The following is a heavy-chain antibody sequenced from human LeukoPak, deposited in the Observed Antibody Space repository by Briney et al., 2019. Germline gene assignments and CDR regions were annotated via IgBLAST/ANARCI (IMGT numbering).Heavy chain of an antibody. Sequence: SSSSYYWGWIRQPPGKGLEWIGIIYPGDSDTRYSPSFQGQVTISADKSISTAYLQWSSLKASDTAMYYCATRQGRLNWFDPWGQGTLVTVSS. CDR3: ATRQGRLNWFDP. V-gene: IGHV5-51*01. CDR1: SSSSYY. CDR2: IYPGDSDT. J-gene: IGHJ5*02. D-gene: IGHD4-11*01.